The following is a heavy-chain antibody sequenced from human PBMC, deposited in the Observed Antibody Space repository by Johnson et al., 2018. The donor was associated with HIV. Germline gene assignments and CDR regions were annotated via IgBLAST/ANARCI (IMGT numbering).Heavy chain of an antibody. CDR3: AKTAAADAFDI. D-gene: IGHD2-2*01. Sequence: QVQLVESGGGLVQPGGSLRLSCAASGFTFSSYAMSWVRQAPGKGLGWVAVIWYDGSNKYYADSVKGRFTISRDNSKNTLYLQMNSRRSEDTAVYYCAKTAAADAFDIWGQGTLVTVSS. J-gene: IGHJ3*02. CDR1: GFTFSSYA. V-gene: IGHV3-30*02. CDR2: IWYDGSNK.